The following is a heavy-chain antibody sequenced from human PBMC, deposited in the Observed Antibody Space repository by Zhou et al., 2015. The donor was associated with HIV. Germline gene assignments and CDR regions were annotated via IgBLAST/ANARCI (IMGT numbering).Heavy chain of an antibody. CDR1: GYTFTGYY. Sequence: QVQLVQSGAEVKKPGASVKVSCKASGYTFTGYYMHWVRQAPGQGLEWMGRINPNSGGTNYAQKFQGRVTMTRDTSISTAYMELSRLRSDDTAVYYCARDREDEQQLVNWFDPWGQGTLVTVSS. J-gene: IGHJ5*02. CDR3: ARDREDEQQLVNWFDP. V-gene: IGHV1-2*06. CDR2: INPNSGGT. D-gene: IGHD6-13*01.